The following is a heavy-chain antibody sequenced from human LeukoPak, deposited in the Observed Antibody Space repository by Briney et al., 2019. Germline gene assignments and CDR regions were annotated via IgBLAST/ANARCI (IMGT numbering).Heavy chain of an antibody. CDR3: VRGVGSSTSCYVRAFDI. J-gene: IGHJ3*02. CDR1: GFTFSNSW. D-gene: IGHD2-2*01. V-gene: IGHV3-52*01. Sequence: GGSLRLSCAASGFTFSNSWMHWVCQAPATGLEWVADIKCDGSEKCYVDSVKGRLTISRDNAKNSLYLQVNSLRAEDMTVYYCVRGVGSSTSCYVRAFDIWGQGTMVTVSS. CDR2: IKCDGSEK.